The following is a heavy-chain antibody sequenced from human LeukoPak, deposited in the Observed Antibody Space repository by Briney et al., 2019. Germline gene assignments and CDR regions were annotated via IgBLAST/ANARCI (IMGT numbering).Heavy chain of an antibody. Sequence: ASVKVSCKTSGYTFTGFYIHWVRQAPGQGFEWMGWINPNTGATNFAQKFQGRVTMTTDTSVSTAYMDLRRLRFDDTAVYYCAREGDYNGSGRGDSWGQGSLVVVSS. CDR1: GYTFTGFY. D-gene: IGHD3-10*01. V-gene: IGHV1-2*02. CDR3: AREGDYNGSGRGDS. J-gene: IGHJ4*02. CDR2: INPNTGAT.